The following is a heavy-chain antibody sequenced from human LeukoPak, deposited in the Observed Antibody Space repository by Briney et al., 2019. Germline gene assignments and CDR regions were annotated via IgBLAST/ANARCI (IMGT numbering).Heavy chain of an antibody. CDR2: ISSTSTYT. Sequence: PGGSLRLSCAVSGFTFSDYYMSWVRQAPGKGLEWGSYISSTSTYTNYADSVKGRFTISRDNAKNSLYLQMNSLRAEDTAVYYCAKFRARGAFDIWGQGTMVTVSS. J-gene: IGHJ3*02. CDR3: AKFRARGAFDI. CDR1: GFTFSDYY. V-gene: IGHV3-11*03.